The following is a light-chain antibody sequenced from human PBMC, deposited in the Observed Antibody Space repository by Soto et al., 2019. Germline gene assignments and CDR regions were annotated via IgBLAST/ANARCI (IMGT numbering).Light chain of an antibody. CDR1: SSNIGRSS. Sequence: QSVLTQAPSASGTPGQRVTIPCSGSSSNIGRSSVNWYQHLPGTAPNLLIYSNDRRPSGVPERFSGSKSGTSASLAISGLQSEDEADYYCSAWDDSLNGLYVFGTGTKVTVL. J-gene: IGLJ1*01. V-gene: IGLV1-44*01. CDR3: SAWDDSLNGLYV. CDR2: SND.